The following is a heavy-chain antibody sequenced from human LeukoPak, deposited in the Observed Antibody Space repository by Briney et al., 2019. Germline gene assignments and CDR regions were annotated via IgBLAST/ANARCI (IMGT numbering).Heavy chain of an antibody. V-gene: IGHV4-61*05. CDR2: IYYSGST. J-gene: IGHJ4*02. CDR1: GGSISSSSYY. Sequence: SETLSLTCTVSGGSISSSSYYWGWIRQPPGKGLEWIGYIYYSGSTKYNPSLKSRVTISVDTSKNQFSLRLSSVTAADTAVYYCARTTGGPQRSRGVSSGLFDYWGQGTLVTVSS. D-gene: IGHD3-10*01. CDR3: ARTTGGPQRSRGVSSGLFDY.